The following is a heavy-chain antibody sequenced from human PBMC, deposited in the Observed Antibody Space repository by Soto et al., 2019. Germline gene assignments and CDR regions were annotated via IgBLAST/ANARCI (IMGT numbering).Heavy chain of an antibody. J-gene: IGHJ6*02. V-gene: IGHV1-8*01. CDR1: GYTFTSYD. CDR2: MNPNSGNT. CDR3: TRWPSITMFGVVITGNYSGMDF. Sequence: QVQLVQSGAEVKKPGASVKVSCKASGYTFTSYDINWVRQATGQGLEWMGWMNPNSGNTGYAQKFQGRVTMTRNTSISTAYMTLSTLRSAGTAVYYCTRWPSITMFGVVITGNYSGMDFWGQGTTVTVSS. D-gene: IGHD3-3*01.